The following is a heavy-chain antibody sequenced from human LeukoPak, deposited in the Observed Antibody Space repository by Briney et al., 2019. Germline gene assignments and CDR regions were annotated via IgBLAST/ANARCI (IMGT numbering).Heavy chain of an antibody. D-gene: IGHD6-19*01. J-gene: IGHJ4*02. CDR3: ARGTGWLVLDYFDY. CDR2: IYYSGST. V-gene: IGHV4-59*12. CDR1: GGSISSYY. Sequence: PSETLSLTCTVSGGSISSYYWSWIRQPPGKGLEWIGYIYYSGSTNYNPSLKSRVTISVDTSKNQFSLKLSSVTAADTAVYYCARGTGWLVLDYFDYWGQGTLVTVSS.